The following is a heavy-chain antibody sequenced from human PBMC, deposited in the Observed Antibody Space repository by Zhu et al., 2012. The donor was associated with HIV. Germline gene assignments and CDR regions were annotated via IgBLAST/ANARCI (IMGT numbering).Heavy chain of an antibody. Sequence: QVQLQESGPGLVKPSETLSLTCTVSGYSISSGYYWGWIRQPPGKGLEWIGSIYHSGSTYYNPSLKSRVTILVDTPKNQFSLKLSSVTAADTAVYYCARAEGNRGGQSGSVYYFDYWGQGTLVHRLL. CDR1: GYSISSGYY. J-gene: IGHJ4*02. V-gene: IGHV4-38-2*02. CDR3: ARAEGNRGGQSGSVYYFDY. CDR2: IYHSGST. D-gene: IGHD3-10*01.